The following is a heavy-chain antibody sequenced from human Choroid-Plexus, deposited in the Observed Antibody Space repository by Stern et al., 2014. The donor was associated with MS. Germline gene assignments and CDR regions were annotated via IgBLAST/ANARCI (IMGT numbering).Heavy chain of an antibody. Sequence: QVQLXXSGPGLVKPSETLSLTCTVSGGSTSNYYWSWIRQPPGQGLEWIGYIYYRGNSNYNPSLKSRVTISVDTSKSQFSLKLTSVTAADTAVYYCSSSGYYGVXXXFDYWGPGTLVTVSS. J-gene: IGHJ4*02. D-gene: IGHD3-22*01. CDR2: IYYRGNS. CDR3: SSSGYYGVXXXFDY. CDR1: GGSTSNYY. V-gene: IGHV4-59*01.